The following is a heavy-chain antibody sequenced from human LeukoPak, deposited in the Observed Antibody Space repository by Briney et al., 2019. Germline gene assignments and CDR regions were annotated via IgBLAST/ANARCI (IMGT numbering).Heavy chain of an antibody. CDR3: ARGPVRSSTGRWFDP. V-gene: IGHV4-34*01. Sequence: PSETLSLTCAVYGGSFSGYYWSWIRQPPGEGLEWIGEINHSGSTNYNPSLKGRVTISVDTSKNQFSLKLSSVTAADTAVYYCARGPVRSSTGRWFDPWGQGTLVTVPS. D-gene: IGHD6-6*01. CDR2: INHSGST. J-gene: IGHJ5*02. CDR1: GGSFSGYY.